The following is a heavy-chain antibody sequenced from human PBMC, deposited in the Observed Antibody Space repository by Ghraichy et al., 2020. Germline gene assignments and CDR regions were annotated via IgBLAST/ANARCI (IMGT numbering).Heavy chain of an antibody. D-gene: IGHD6-13*01. Sequence: GESLNISCAASGFTFSSYAMHWVRQAPGKGLQWVAVVSEDGSTASHADSVKGRFTISRDNDNNVLYLQMSSLRIEDTAVYYCAGALSHSWYGAYWGQGSLVTVSS. CDR2: VSEDGSTA. CDR3: AGALSHSWYGAY. V-gene: IGHV3-30-3*01. J-gene: IGHJ4*02. CDR1: GFTFSSYA.